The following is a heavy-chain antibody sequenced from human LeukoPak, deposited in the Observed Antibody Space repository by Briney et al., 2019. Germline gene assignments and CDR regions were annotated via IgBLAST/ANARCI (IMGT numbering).Heavy chain of an antibody. Sequence: GASVKVSCKASGYTFTSYDINWVRQAPGQGLEWMGWVTANSGSTNYAQKFKGRVTMTSDTSVNTAYMELSSLRSEDTAMYYCARGNAVVGDYWGQGTLVTVSS. CDR2: VTANSGST. CDR1: GYTFTSYD. V-gene: IGHV1-8*01. J-gene: IGHJ4*02. D-gene: IGHD6-19*01. CDR3: ARGNAVVGDY.